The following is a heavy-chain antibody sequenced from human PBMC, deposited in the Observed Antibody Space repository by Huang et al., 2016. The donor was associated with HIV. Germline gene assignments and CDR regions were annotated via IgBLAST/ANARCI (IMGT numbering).Heavy chain of an antibody. V-gene: IGHV4-34*01. CDR2: INHRGTT. CDR1: GGSFSSYY. J-gene: IGHJ5*02. Sequence: QVQLHQWGAGLLKTSETLSLTCAVYGGSFSSYYWNWIRQSPGKGLEWIGQINHRGTTTDNPSLKSRVTMSVDTSKNQFSLKLNAVTAADTAVYYCAREIMISFGGPFDPWGQGTLVTVSS. D-gene: IGHD3-16*01. CDR3: AREIMISFGGPFDP.